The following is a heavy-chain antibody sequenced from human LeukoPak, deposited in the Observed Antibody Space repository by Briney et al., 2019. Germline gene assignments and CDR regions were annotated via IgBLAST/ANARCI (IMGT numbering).Heavy chain of an antibody. V-gene: IGHV4-4*07. D-gene: IGHD3-3*01. CDR1: GASITSYY. J-gene: IGHJ3*02. CDR3: AREVVIMGDAFDI. CDR2: IYTSGGT. Sequence: SETLSLTCTVSGASITSYYWSWIRQPAGKGLEWIGHIYTSGGTSYNPSLKSRVTISVDTSKKQVSLKLDSVTAADTAVYYCAREVVIMGDAFDIWGQGTMVTVSS.